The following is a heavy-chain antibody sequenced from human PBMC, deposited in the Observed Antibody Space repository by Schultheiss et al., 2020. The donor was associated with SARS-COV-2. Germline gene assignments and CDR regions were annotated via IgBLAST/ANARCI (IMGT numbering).Heavy chain of an antibody. Sequence: SETLSLTCTVSGGSISSGDYYWSWIRQPPGKALEWIGYIYYSGSTYYNPSLKSRVTISVDTSKNQFSLKLSSVTAADTAVYYCARAKRGYSGYDMYYFDYWGQGTLVTVSS. J-gene: IGHJ4*02. V-gene: IGHV4-30-4*02. D-gene: IGHD5-12*01. CDR3: ARAKRGYSGYDMYYFDY. CDR2: IYYSGST. CDR1: GGSISSGDYY.